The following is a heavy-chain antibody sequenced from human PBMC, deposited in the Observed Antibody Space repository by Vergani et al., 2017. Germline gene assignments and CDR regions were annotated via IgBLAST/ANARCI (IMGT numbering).Heavy chain of an antibody. Sequence: QVQLVESEGGVVQPGRSLTLSCVASGFTSSSHGMHWVRQAPGKGLEWLAVIWYDGSNTYYGDSVKGRFTISRDNSKNTLYLQMNSLRVEDTAVYYSARWGNEKRLDSWGQGTLVTVSS. J-gene: IGHJ5*01. V-gene: IGHV3-33*01. CDR3: ARWGNEKRLDS. CDR1: GFTSSSHG. D-gene: IGHD1-1*01. CDR2: IWYDGSNT.